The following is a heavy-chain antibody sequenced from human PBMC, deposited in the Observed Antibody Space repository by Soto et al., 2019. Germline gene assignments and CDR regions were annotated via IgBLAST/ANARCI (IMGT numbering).Heavy chain of an antibody. Sequence: LSETLSLTCTVSGGSISSYYWGWIRQPPGKGLEWIGSIYYSGSTYYNPSLKSRVIISVDTSKNQFSLKLSSVTAADTAVYYCARDNIVLVPAAIGGGTPTIGYYYYGMDVWGQGTTVTVSS. CDR2: IYYSGST. V-gene: IGHV4-39*02. J-gene: IGHJ6*02. CDR3: ARDNIVLVPAAIGGGTPTIGYYYYGMDV. D-gene: IGHD2-2*01. CDR1: GGSISSYY.